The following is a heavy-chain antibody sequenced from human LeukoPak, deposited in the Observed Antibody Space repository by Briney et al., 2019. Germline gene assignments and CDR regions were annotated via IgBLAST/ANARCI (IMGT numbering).Heavy chain of an antibody. D-gene: IGHD2-2*01. Sequence: ASVKVSCKASGYTFTGYYMHWVRQAPGQGLEWMGWINPNSGGTNYAQKFQGRVTMTRDTSISTAYMELSRLRSDDTAVYYCARVKVPAAMGGYNWFDPRGQGTLVTVSS. V-gene: IGHV1-2*02. J-gene: IGHJ5*02. CDR2: INPNSGGT. CDR3: ARVKVPAAMGGYNWFDP. CDR1: GYTFTGYY.